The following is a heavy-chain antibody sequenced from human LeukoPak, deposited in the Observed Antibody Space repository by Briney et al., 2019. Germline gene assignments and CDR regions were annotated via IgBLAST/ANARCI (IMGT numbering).Heavy chain of an antibody. D-gene: IGHD5-24*01. CDR2: IYYSGST. J-gene: IGHJ4*02. Sequence: PSETLSLTCTVSGGSISSYYWSWIRQPPGKGLEWIGYIYYSGSTNYNPSLKSRVTISVDTSRDQFSLKLNSVTAADTAVYYCARHRREGHNYGFDYWGQGTLVTVSS. CDR3: ARHRREGHNYGFDY. V-gene: IGHV4-59*08. CDR1: GGSISSYY.